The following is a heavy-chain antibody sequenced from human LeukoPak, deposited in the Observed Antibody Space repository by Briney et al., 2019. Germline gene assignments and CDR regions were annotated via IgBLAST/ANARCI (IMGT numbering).Heavy chain of an antibody. Sequence: GGSLRLSCAASEVTVSNNYMSWVRQAPGKGLQWVSIIYPGGNIYYADSVKGRFIISRDNSKNTLSLQMNSLTADDTAVYYCVRGPRYYDDSGFHYGVFDIWGQGTLVTVSS. CDR3: VRGPRYYDDSGFHYGVFDI. CDR2: IYPGGNI. J-gene: IGHJ3*02. V-gene: IGHV3-53*01. D-gene: IGHD3-22*01. CDR1: EVTVSNNY.